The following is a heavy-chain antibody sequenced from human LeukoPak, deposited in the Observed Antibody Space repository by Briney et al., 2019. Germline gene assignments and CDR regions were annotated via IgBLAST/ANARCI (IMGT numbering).Heavy chain of an antibody. Sequence: ASVKVSCKASGGTFSSYAIRWVRRAPGQGLEWMGRIIPILGIANYAQKFQGRVTITADKSTSTAYMELSSLRSEDTAVYYCARDLCSSTSCYMGDYWGQGTLVTVSS. CDR2: IIPILGIA. CDR1: GGTFSSYA. J-gene: IGHJ4*02. D-gene: IGHD2-2*02. V-gene: IGHV1-69*04. CDR3: ARDLCSSTSCYMGDY.